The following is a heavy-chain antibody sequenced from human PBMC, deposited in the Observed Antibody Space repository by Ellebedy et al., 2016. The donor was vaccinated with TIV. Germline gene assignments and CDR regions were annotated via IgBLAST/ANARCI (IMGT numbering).Heavy chain of an antibody. D-gene: IGHD2-2*01. CDR2: IYSSGST. CDR1: GGSISSYY. V-gene: IGHV4-4*07. CDR3: AGETCSSSSCWFYYGMDV. J-gene: IGHJ6*02. Sequence: SETLSLXXTVSGGSISSYYWSWIRQPAGKGLEWIGRIYSSGSTNYNPSLKSRVTMSVDTPKNQVSLKLSSVTAADTAVYYCAGETCSSSSCWFYYGMDVWGQGTTVTVSS.